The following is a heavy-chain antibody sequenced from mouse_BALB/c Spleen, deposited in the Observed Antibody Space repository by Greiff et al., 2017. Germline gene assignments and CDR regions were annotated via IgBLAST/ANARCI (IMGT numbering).Heavy chain of an antibody. D-gene: IGHD2-10*01. CDR2: IDPFNGGT. J-gene: IGHJ3*01. CDR1: GYSFTSYY. Sequence: EVKLMESGPELMKPGASVKISCKASGYSFTSYYMHWVKQSHGKSLEWIGYIDPFNGGTSYNQKFKGKATLTVDKSSSTAYMHLSSLTSEDSAVYYCARPYYGNYFAWFAYWGQGTLVTVSA. V-gene: IGHV1S135*01. CDR3: ARPYYGNYFAWFAY.